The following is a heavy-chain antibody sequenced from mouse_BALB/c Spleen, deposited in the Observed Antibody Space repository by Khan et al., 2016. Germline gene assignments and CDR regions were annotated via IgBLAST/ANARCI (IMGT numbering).Heavy chain of an antibody. Sequence: VQLQQSGAELVRSGASVTLSCTASGFNINDYYMHWVKQRPEQGLEWMGWIDPENGDTEYAPKFQGTATMTADSSSNTAYLQLSSLPSEATAVDYCNACDYNAMDYWGQGTSVTVAS. CDR2: IDPENGDT. CDR3: NACDYNAMDY. J-gene: IGHJ4*01. CDR1: GFNINDYY. V-gene: IGHV14-4*02.